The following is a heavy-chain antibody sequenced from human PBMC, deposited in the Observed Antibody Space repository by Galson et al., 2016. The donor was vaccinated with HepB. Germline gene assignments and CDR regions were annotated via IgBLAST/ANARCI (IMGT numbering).Heavy chain of an antibody. V-gene: IGHV1-18*01. CDR1: TFTNYG. D-gene: IGHD6-19*01. CDR3: ARDEEQWLDLYYYYGMDL. Sequence: TFTNYGISWVRQAPGQGLEWLGWISAYNATTNYAQKFQGRATMTTDTSTSTAYMELRRLRSDDTAEYYCARDEEQWLDLYYYYGMDLWGQGTTVTVSS. CDR2: ISAYNATT. J-gene: IGHJ6*02.